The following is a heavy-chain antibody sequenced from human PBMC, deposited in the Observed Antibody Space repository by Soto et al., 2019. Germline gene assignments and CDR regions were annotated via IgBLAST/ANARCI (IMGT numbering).Heavy chain of an antibody. CDR2: IKQDGSEK. D-gene: IGHD6-19*01. J-gene: IGHJ4*02. V-gene: IGHV3-7*04. CDR3: ARGTAGAGFRFEY. CDR1: GFTFSSYW. Sequence: EVQLVESGGGLVQPGGSLRLSCAASGFTFSSYWMSWVRQAPGKGLEWVANIKQDGSEKYNVDYVKGRFTISRDNAKNSVYLQLSSLRAEETAVYSCARGTAGAGFRFEYWGQGALVTVYS.